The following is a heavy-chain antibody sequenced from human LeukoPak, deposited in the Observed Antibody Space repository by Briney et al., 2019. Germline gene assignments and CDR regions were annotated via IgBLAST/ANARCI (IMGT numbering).Heavy chain of an antibody. D-gene: IGHD1-1*01. Sequence: SVKVSCKASGGTFSSYAISWVRQAPGQGLEGMGGIIPIFGTANYAQKFQGRVTITADESTSTAYMELSSLRSEDTAVYYCASAKLETRAFDIWGQGTMVTVSS. CDR2: IIPIFGTA. V-gene: IGHV1-69*13. J-gene: IGHJ3*02. CDR3: ASAKLETRAFDI. CDR1: GGTFSSYA.